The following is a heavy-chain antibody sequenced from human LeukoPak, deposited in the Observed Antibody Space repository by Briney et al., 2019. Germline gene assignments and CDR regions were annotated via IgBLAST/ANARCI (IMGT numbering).Heavy chain of an antibody. D-gene: IGHD5-18*01. Sequence: SETLSLTCAVYGGSFSDYYWSWIRQPPGKGLEWIGEINHSGSTNYNPSLKSRVTISVDTSKNQFSLKLSSVTAADTAVYYCARGAIHFDYWGQGTLVTVSS. CDR1: GGSFSDYY. J-gene: IGHJ4*02. CDR3: ARGAIHFDY. CDR2: INHSGST. V-gene: IGHV4-34*01.